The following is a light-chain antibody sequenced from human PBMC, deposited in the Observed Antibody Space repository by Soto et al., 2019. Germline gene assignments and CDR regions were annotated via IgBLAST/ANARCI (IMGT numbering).Light chain of an antibody. V-gene: IGKV3-20*01. J-gene: IGKJ4*01. Sequence: EIVLTQSPGTLSLSPGERATLSCRASQSVSSNYLAWYQQKPGQAPKVLIYRASSRATGIPDRVSGSGSGTDFTLTIIRLEPEDFAVYYCQQYGSSPLTFGGGTKVEIK. CDR1: QSVSSNY. CDR2: RAS. CDR3: QQYGSSPLT.